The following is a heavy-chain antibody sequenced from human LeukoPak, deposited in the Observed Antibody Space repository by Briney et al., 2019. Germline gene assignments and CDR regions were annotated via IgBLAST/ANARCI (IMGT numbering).Heavy chain of an antibody. CDR1: GGSISSYY. CDR2: IYYSGGT. V-gene: IGHV4-59*01. Sequence: SETLSLTCTVSGGSISSYYWSWIRQPPGKELEWIGYIYYSGGTNYNPSLKSRVTISVDTSKNQFSLKLSSVTAEDTAVYYCARGGMVRDRRHFQFDHWGQGTLVTVSS. D-gene: IGHD3-10*01. J-gene: IGHJ4*02. CDR3: ARGGMVRDRRHFQFDH.